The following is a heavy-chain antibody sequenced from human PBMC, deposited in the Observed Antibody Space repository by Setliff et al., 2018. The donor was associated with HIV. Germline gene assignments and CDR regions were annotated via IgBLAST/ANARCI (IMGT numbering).Heavy chain of an antibody. V-gene: IGHV1-3*01. CDR2: LNAGYGNT. D-gene: IGHD3-9*01. CDR1: GDTFSSYA. J-gene: IGHJ4*02. Sequence: GASVKVSCKASGDTFSSYALSWVRQAPGQGLEWMGWLNAGYGNTKYSQKLQGRVTITRDISASTAYMELSSLRSEDTAVYYCARSGLVYDDVLTGPPTDYWGQGTLVTVSS. CDR3: ARSGLVYDDVLTGPPTDY.